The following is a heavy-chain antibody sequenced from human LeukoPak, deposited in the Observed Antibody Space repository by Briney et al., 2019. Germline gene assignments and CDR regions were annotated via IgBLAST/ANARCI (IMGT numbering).Heavy chain of an antibody. J-gene: IGHJ4*02. V-gene: IGHV3-7*01. Sequence: GRSLRLSCAASGFTFSSYAMHWVRQAPGKGLEWVANIKQDGSEKYYVDSVKGRFTISRDNAKNSLYLQMNSLRAEDTAVYYCARWDNYYDSSDYWGQGTLVTVSS. CDR1: GFTFSSYA. D-gene: IGHD3-22*01. CDR2: IKQDGSEK. CDR3: ARWDNYYDSSDY.